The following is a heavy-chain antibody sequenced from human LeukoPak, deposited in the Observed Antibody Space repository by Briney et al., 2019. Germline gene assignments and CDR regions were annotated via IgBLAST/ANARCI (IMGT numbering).Heavy chain of an antibody. CDR3: ARSWYYYDSSGQQERAFDI. V-gene: IGHV4-61*02. D-gene: IGHD3-22*01. J-gene: IGHJ3*02. Sequence: SETLSLTCTVSGVSINIGTDYWSWIRQPAGKGLEWIGRIYTSGSTDYNPSLKSRVIISVDTSKNHFSLKLSSVTAADTAVYYCARSWYYYDSSGQQERAFDIWGQGTMVTVSS. CDR1: GVSINIGTDY. CDR2: IYTSGST.